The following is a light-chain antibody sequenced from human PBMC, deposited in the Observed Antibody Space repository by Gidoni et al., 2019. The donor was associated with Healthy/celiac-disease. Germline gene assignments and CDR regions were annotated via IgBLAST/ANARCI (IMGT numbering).Light chain of an antibody. CDR2: GAS. J-gene: IGKJ2*01. V-gene: IGKV3-20*01. CDR3: QQYGSSPPGT. Sequence: EILLKQSPGTLSLSPGERATLSCRASQSVSSSYLAWYQQKPGQAPRLLIYGASSRATGIPDRCSGSGSRTDFTRTISRLEPEDLAVYYCQQYGSSPPGTFGQGTKLEIK. CDR1: QSVSSSY.